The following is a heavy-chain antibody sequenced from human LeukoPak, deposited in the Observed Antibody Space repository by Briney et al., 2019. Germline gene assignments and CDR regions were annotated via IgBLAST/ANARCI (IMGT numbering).Heavy chain of an antibody. Sequence: ASVKVSFKVSGYSLTKLSMHWVRQAPGKRLEWIGGFDPEDGETLYAQKFQGRVTLTEDTSADIAYIELTGLTSEDTAVSSCTSGRDYYYESSGPFDYWGQGTLVTVSS. D-gene: IGHD3-22*01. CDR1: GYSLTKLS. CDR2: FDPEDGET. J-gene: IGHJ4*02. CDR3: TSGRDYYYESSGPFDY. V-gene: IGHV1-24*01.